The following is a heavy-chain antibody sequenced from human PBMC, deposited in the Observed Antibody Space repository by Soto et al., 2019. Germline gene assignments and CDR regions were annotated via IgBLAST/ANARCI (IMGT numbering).Heavy chain of an antibody. V-gene: IGHV1-46*01. CDR1: GYTFTSYX. CDR2: INPSGGST. J-gene: IGHJ6*02. Sequence: ASVKVSCKASGYTFTSYXMHWVRQAXGQGLEWVGIINPSGGSTSYAQKFQGRVTMTRDTSTSTVYMELSSLRSEDTAVYYCARDITGYPSDYYYYGMDVLGQGTTVTVSS. CDR3: ARDITGYPSDYYYYGMDV. D-gene: IGHD1-20*01.